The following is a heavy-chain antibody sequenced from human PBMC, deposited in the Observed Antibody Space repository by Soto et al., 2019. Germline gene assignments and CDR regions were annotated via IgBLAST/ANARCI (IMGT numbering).Heavy chain of an antibody. CDR3: ARLYPGGVLYGSGSYLWFDP. CDR1: GFTFSSYA. D-gene: IGHD3-10*01. Sequence: GGSLRLSCAASGFTFSSYAMHWVRQAPGKGLEWVAVISYDGSNKYYADSVKGRFTISRDNSKNTLYLQMNSLRAEDTAVYYCARLYPGGVLYGSGSYLWFDPWGQGTLVTVSS. V-gene: IGHV3-30*04. J-gene: IGHJ5*02. CDR2: ISYDGSNK.